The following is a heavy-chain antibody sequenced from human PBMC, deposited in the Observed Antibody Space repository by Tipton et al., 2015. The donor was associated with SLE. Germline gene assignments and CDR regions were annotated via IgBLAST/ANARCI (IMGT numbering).Heavy chain of an antibody. J-gene: IGHJ4*02. CDR2: ISITGENT. CDR3: ARDRY. Sequence: LSLTCSVSGGSIDSHYWSWVRQAPGKGLEWVSDISITGENTYYADSVKGRFTISRDSSKNTLYLQMNSLRAEDTAEYYCARDRYWGQGTLVTVSS. CDR1: GGSIDSHY. V-gene: IGHV3-23*01.